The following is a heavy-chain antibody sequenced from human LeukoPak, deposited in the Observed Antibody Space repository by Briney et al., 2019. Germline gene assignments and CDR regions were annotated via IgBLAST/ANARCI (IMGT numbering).Heavy chain of an antibody. V-gene: IGHV1-2*06. CDR1: GYTFTGYY. J-gene: IGHJ5*02. D-gene: IGHD2-21*02. Sequence: ASVKVSCKASGYTFTGYYMHWVRQAPGQGLEWMGRINPNSGGTNYAQKFQGRVTMTRDTSISTAYMELSRLRSDDTAVYYCARVLAYCGGDCYSDGDNWFDPWGQGTLVTVSS. CDR2: INPNSGGT. CDR3: ARVLAYCGGDCYSDGDNWFDP.